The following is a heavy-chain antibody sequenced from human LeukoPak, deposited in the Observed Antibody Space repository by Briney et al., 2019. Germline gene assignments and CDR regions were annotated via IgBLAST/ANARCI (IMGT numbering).Heavy chain of an antibody. CDR2: ISAYNGNT. CDR1: GYTFTSYG. CDR3: ARDISVVPAAIRSDY. J-gene: IGHJ4*02. V-gene: IGHV1-18*01. D-gene: IGHD2-2*01. Sequence: ASVKISCKASGYTFTSYGISWVRQAPGQRLEWMGWISAYNGNTNYAQKLQGRVTTTTDTSTSTAYMELRSLRSDDTAVYYCARDISVVPAAIRSDYWGQGTLVTVSS.